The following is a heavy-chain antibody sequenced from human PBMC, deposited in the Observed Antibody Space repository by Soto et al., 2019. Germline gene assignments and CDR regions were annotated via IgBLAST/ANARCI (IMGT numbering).Heavy chain of an antibody. CDR2: LTGSGGST. J-gene: IGHJ3*02. D-gene: IGHD2-8*01. CDR1: GFTFSSYA. V-gene: IGHV3-23*01. Sequence: DVQLLESGGGLVQPGGSLRLSCAASGFTFSSYAMSWVRQAPGKGLAWVSSLTGSGGSTYYADSVKGRFTISRDNSTDTLYLQMNSPGAEETAVYYCAGGGTSGNYDLDIWGQGTLVTVSS. CDR3: AGGGTSGNYDLDI.